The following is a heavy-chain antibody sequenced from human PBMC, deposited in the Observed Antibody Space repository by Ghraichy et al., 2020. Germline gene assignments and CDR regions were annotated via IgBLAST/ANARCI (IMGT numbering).Heavy chain of an antibody. V-gene: IGHV3-23*01. CDR3: AKNSDLDY. Sequence: GSLRLSCVASGFTFDNNAMTWVRQAPGKGLEWLSSISGSGGSTYYADSVKGRFTISRDNSKNTLYLQLSSLRVEDTAIYYCAKNSDLDYWGQGTLVTVSS. CDR1: GFTFDNNA. J-gene: IGHJ4*02. D-gene: IGHD1/OR15-1a*01. CDR2: ISGSGGST.